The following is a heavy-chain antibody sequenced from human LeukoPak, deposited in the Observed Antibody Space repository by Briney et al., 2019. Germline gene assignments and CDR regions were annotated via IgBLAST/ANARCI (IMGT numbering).Heavy chain of an antibody. CDR3: ARPYCSSTSCYTQRDYYFDY. J-gene: IGHJ4*02. V-gene: IGHV4-38-2*01. CDR1: AYSISSVYY. Sequence: PSETLSLTCAVSAYSISSVYYWGWIRQRPGKGLEWIGSIYHSGSTYYNPSLKSRVTISVDTAKTQFSLKLSSVTAADTAVSYCARPYCSSTSCYTQRDYYFDYWGQGTLVTVYS. CDR2: IYHSGST. D-gene: IGHD2-2*02.